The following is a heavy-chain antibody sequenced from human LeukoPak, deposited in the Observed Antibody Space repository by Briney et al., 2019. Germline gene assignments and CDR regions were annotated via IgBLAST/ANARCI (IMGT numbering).Heavy chain of an antibody. J-gene: IGHJ4*02. CDR2: ISSSSSTI. CDR3: ARMYYYDFDY. CDR1: RFTFSSYG. D-gene: IGHD3-10*01. V-gene: IGHV3-48*01. Sequence: PGGSLRLSCAASRFTFSSYGMNWVRQAPGKGLEWVSYISSSSSTIYYADSVKGRFTISRDNAKNSLYLQMNSLRAEDTAVYYCARMYYYDFDYWGQGTLVTVSS.